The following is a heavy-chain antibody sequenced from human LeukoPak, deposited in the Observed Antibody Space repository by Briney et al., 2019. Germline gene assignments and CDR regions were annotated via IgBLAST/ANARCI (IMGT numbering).Heavy chain of an antibody. J-gene: IGHJ5*02. Sequence: GASVKVSCKASGYTFTGYYMHWVRQAPGQGLEWMGWINPNSGGTNYAQKFQGRVTTTRDTSISTAYMELSRLRSDDTAVYYCAREGTGTVSRNWFDPWGQGTLVTVSS. CDR2: INPNSGGT. V-gene: IGHV1-2*02. D-gene: IGHD3-10*01. CDR1: GYTFTGYY. CDR3: AREGTGTVSRNWFDP.